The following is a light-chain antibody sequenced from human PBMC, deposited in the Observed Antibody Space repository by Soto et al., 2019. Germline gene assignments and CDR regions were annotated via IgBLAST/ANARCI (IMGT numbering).Light chain of an antibody. J-gene: IGKJ1*01. CDR2: GAS. CDR1: QSVAGNY. V-gene: IGKV3-20*01. CDR3: QQYGSSPPWT. Sequence: EIVLTQSQGTLSFSPVEGAGLXCMAIQSVAGNYLAWYRQKPGQAPRLLIYGASNRATGIPDRFSGSGSGTDFTLTISRLEPEDFAVYYCQQYGSSPPWTFGQGTKVDNK.